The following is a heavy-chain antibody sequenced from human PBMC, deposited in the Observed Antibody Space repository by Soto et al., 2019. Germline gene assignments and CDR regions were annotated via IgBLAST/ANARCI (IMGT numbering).Heavy chain of an antibody. CDR1: GYTFTGYY. J-gene: IGHJ6*02. V-gene: IGHV1-2*02. Sequence: GASVKVSCKASGYTFTGYYMHWVRQAPGQGLEWMGWINPNSGGTNYARKFQGRVTMTRDTSISTAYMELSRLRSDGTAVYYCARDLLVVPAAHTDYYYYGMDVWGQGTTVTVSS. CDR2: INPNSGGT. D-gene: IGHD2-2*01. CDR3: ARDLLVVPAAHTDYYYYGMDV.